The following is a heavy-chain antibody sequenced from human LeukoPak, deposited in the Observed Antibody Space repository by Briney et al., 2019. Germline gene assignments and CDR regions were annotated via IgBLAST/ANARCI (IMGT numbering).Heavy chain of an antibody. CDR2: INHSGSA. CDR3: GRVRYDRSFDS. CDR1: GGSFSGHY. V-gene: IGHV4-34*01. Sequence: PSETLSLTCAVYGGSFSGHYWSWIRQPPGKGLEWIGEINHSGSANYNPSLKSRVTISVDTSKNQFSLKLNSVTAADTAVYYCGRVRYDRSFDSWGQGTRVTVSS. D-gene: IGHD5-12*01. J-gene: IGHJ4*02.